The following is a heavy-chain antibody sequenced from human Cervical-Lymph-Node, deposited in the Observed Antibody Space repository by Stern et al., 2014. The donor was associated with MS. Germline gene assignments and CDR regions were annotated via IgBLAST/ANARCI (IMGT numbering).Heavy chain of an antibody. CDR1: GFTVGYNY. D-gene: IGHD1-26*01. CDR2: LFSGGST. V-gene: IGHV3-66*02. CDR3: ARSWEPPTLDY. Sequence: VQLVESGGGLVQPGGSLRLSCAASGFTVGYNYMSWVRQAPGKGLAWVSVLFSGGSTYYADSVKGRFTISRDSSKNTLYLQMNSLRVEDTAVYYCARSWEPPTLDYWGQGTLVTVSS. J-gene: IGHJ4*02.